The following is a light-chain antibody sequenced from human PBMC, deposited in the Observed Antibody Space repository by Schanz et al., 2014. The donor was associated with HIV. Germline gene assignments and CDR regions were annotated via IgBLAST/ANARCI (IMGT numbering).Light chain of an antibody. V-gene: IGKV3-11*01. CDR1: QSVSSY. J-gene: IGKJ4*01. Sequence: EIVLTQSPATLSLSPGERATLSCRASQSVSSYLAWYQQKPGQAPRLLIYDASNRATGIPARFSGSGSGTDFTLTISSLEPEDFAVYYCQQYGGSPFTFGGGTKVEIK. CDR2: DAS. CDR3: QQYGGSPFT.